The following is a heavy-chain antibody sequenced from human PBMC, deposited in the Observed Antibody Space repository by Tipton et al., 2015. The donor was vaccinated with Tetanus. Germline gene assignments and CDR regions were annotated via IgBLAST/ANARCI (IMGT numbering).Heavy chain of an antibody. J-gene: IGHJ4*02. Sequence: SLRLSCAASGFTFSSYEMNWVRQAPGKGLEWVSYISSSGSAIYYADSVKGRFTISRDNAKNSLYLQMNSLRAEDTAVYYCARPYCSGGSCPQYFDYWGQGTLVTVSS. D-gene: IGHD2-15*01. V-gene: IGHV3-48*03. CDR3: ARPYCSGGSCPQYFDY. CDR2: ISSSGSAI. CDR1: GFTFSSYE.